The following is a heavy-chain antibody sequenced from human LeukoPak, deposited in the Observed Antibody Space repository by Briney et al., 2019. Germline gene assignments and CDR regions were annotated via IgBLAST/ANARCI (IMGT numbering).Heavy chain of an antibody. CDR1: GGSISSYY. J-gene: IGHJ6*03. V-gene: IGHV4-59*01. CDR2: IYYSGST. Sequence: SSETLSLTCTVSGGSISSYYWSWIRQPPGKGLEWIGYIYYSGSTNYNPSVKSRVTISVDTSKNQCSLKLSSVTAADTAVYYCARQNTYYYYYMDVWGKGTTVTISS. CDR3: ARQNTYYYYYMDV.